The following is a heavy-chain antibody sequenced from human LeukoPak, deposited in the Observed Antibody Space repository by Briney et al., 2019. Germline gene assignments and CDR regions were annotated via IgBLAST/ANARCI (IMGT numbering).Heavy chain of an antibody. CDR3: ARGDCSGGSCSRLYYYYYYMDV. CDR2: ISSSSSYI. V-gene: IGHV3-21*01. J-gene: IGHJ6*03. D-gene: IGHD2-15*01. Sequence: GGSLRLSCAASGFTFSSYSMNWVRQAPGKGLEWVSSISSSSSYIYYADSVKGRFTISRDNAKNSLYLQMNSLRAEDTAVYYCARGDCSGGSCSRLYYYYYYMDVWGKGTTVTVSS. CDR1: GFTFSSYS.